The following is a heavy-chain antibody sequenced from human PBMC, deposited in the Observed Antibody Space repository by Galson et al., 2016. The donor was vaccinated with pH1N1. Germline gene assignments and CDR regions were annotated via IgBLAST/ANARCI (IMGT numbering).Heavy chain of an antibody. J-gene: IGHJ6*02. CDR1: GGSISSFY. CDR3: AREHNLIVPGEGWYYYYGMDV. CDR2: ISPTGST. V-gene: IGHV4-4*07. Sequence: TVSGGSISSFYWTWIRQPAGKGLEWLGRISPTGSTNFNPSLKSRVTMSLDTSKNQFSLKLSSVTAADTAVYYCAREHNLIVPGEGWYYYYGMDVWGQGTTVTVSS. D-gene: IGHD2-2*01.